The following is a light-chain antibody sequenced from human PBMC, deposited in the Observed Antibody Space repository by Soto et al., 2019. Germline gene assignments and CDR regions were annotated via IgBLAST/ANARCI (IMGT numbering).Light chain of an antibody. CDR3: QQRRNYPIT. CDR1: QDIGSL. V-gene: IGKV1-9*01. J-gene: IGKJ5*01. Sequence: DIQLTQSPSFLSASVGDRVTITCRSSQDIGSLLAWYQQKPGQAPNLLIHTAFTLQSGVPSRFSGSGSGTEFTLTISSLQAEDFASYYCQQRRNYPITFGQGTRLEIK. CDR2: TAF.